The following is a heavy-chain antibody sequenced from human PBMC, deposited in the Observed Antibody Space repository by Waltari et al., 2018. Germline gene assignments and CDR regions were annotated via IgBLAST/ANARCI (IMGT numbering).Heavy chain of an antibody. CDR2: INPGGGST. D-gene: IGHD3-9*01. V-gene: IGHV1-46*01. J-gene: IGHJ4*02. CDR3: ARSRILTGYFPNEEFDN. Sequence: QVQLVQSGAEVKKPGASVRLSCKASGYTFTSYYINWVRQAPGQWPEWMGVINPGGGSTIYAQKFQGRVTMSRDTSTSTVYMELSSLRSEDTAVYYCARSRILTGYFPNEEFDNWGQGTLVTVSS. CDR1: GYTFTSYY.